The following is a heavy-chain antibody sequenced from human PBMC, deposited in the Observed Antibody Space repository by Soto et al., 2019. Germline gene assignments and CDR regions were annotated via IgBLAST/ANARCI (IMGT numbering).Heavy chain of an antibody. CDR1: GGSISSGGYY. CDR2: IYSSGST. CDR3: ATNRRDIVVVPAATWFDP. Sequence: QVQLQESGPGLVKPSQTLSLTCTVSGGSISSGGYYWSWIRQHPGKGLEWIGYIYSSGSTYYNPSLKIRVTISVDTSKNQFSLKLSSVTAADTAVYYCATNRRDIVVVPAATWFDPWGQGTLVTVSS. V-gene: IGHV4-31*03. D-gene: IGHD2-2*01. J-gene: IGHJ5*02.